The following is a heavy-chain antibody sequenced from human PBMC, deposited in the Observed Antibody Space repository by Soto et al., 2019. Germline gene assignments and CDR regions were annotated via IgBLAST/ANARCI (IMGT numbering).Heavy chain of an antibody. J-gene: IGHJ4*02. D-gene: IGHD3-9*01. CDR2: IIPILGIA. Sequence: SVKVSCKASGGTFSSYTISWVRQAPGQGLEWMGRIIPILGIANYAQKFQGRVTITADKSTSTAYMELSSLRSEDTAVYYCATNVLRYFDWLHDYWGQGTLVTVSS. CDR3: ATNVLRYFDWLHDY. V-gene: IGHV1-69*02. CDR1: GGTFSSYT.